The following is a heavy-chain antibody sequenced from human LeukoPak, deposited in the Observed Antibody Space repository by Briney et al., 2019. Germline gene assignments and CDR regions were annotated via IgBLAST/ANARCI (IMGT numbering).Heavy chain of an antibody. V-gene: IGHV3-20*04. CDR2: INSNGGST. CDR1: GFTFSSYS. D-gene: IGHD4-11*01. CDR3: ARVQRWGYSNYFDY. J-gene: IGHJ4*02. Sequence: GGSLRLSCAASGFTFSSYSMNWVRQAPGKGLEWVSAINSNGGSTGYADSVKGRFTMSRDNVKNSLYLQMDSLRAEDTALYYCARVQRWGYSNYFDYWGQGTLVTVSS.